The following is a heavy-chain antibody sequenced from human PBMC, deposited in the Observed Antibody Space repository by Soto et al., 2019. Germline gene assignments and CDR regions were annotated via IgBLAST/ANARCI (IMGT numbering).Heavy chain of an antibody. D-gene: IGHD4-17*01. CDR1: GFTFTSSA. Sequence: QMQLVQSGPEVKKPGTSVKVSCKASGFTFTSSAVKWVRQARGQRLEWIGWIVVGSGNTNYAQKFQERVTITRDMSTSTAYMELSSLRSGDKAVYYFAAIQLTLEWVFDYCDYEDYWGQGTLVSVSS. J-gene: IGHJ4*02. CDR2: IVVGSGNT. V-gene: IGHV1-58*01. CDR3: AAIQLTLEWVFDYCDYEDY.